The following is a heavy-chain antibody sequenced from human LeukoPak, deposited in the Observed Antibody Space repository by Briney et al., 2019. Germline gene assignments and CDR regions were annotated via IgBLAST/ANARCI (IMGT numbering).Heavy chain of an antibody. J-gene: IGHJ4*02. CDR2: ITSSGSYR. D-gene: IGHD5-12*01. CDR1: GFTFSRHA. V-gene: IGHV3-21*01. Sequence: GGSLRLSCAASGFTFSRHAMNWVRQAPGKGLEWVSSITSSGSYRYHSDSVKGRFTISRDNAKNSLYLQMNSLRVEDTAVYYCAIENIVDTSGALFDYWGQGTLVTVSS. CDR3: AIENIVDTSGALFDY.